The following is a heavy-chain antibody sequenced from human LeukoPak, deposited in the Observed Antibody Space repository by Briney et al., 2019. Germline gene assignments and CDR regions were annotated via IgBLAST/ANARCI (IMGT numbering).Heavy chain of an antibody. V-gene: IGHV3-15*07. CDR3: ATDQGYYYYDGTGSHYRDY. D-gene: IGHD3-22*01. J-gene: IGHJ4*02. CDR1: GFTFTNAW. CDR2: IKSKTDGGTT. Sequence: PGGSLRLSCVASGFTFTNAWMNWVRQAPGKGLEWVGHIKSKTDGGTTDHAAPVKGRFTISRDDSKNTLYLQMNSLKTEDTAVYYCATDQGYYYYDGTGSHYRDYWGQGTLVTVSS.